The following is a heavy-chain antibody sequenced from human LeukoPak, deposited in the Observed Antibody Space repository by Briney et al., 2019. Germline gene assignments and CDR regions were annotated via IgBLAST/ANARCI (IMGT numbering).Heavy chain of an antibody. V-gene: IGHV3-33*01. D-gene: IGHD4-17*01. CDR3: ARVRDYGDYHDGMDV. J-gene: IGHJ6*02. Sequence: PGRSLRLSCAASGFTFSSYGMHWVRQAPGKGLEWVAVIWYDGSNKYYADSVKGRFTISRDNSKNTLYLQMNSLRAEDTAVYYCARVRDYGDYHDGMDVWGQGTTVTVPS. CDR2: IWYDGSNK. CDR1: GFTFSSYG.